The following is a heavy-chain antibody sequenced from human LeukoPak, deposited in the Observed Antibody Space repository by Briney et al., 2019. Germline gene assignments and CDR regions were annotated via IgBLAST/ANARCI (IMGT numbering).Heavy chain of an antibody. CDR1: GYTFTSYG. V-gene: IGHV1-18*01. CDR2: ISAYNGNT. CDR3: ASSPGTVTTPGY. J-gene: IGHJ4*02. Sequence: ASVKVSCKASGYTFTSYGISWVRQAPGQGLEWMGWISAYNGNTKYAQKLQGRVTMTTDTSTSTAYMELRSLRSDDTAVYYCASSPGTVTTPGYWGQGTLVTVSS. D-gene: IGHD4-17*01.